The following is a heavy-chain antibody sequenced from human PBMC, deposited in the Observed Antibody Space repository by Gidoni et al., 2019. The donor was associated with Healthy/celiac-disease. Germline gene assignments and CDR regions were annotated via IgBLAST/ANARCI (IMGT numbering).Heavy chain of an antibody. CDR2: IYYSGST. CDR3: AREIVSGSQYFDY. D-gene: IGHD1-26*01. V-gene: IGHV4-31*03. Sequence: QVQLQESGPGLVTPSQTLSLTCTFSGGSISSGGYYWSWIRQHPGKGLEWIGYIYYSGSTYYNPSLKSRVTISVDTSKNQFSLKLSSVTAADTAVYYCAREIVSGSQYFDYWGQGTLVTVSS. CDR1: GGSISSGGYY. J-gene: IGHJ4*02.